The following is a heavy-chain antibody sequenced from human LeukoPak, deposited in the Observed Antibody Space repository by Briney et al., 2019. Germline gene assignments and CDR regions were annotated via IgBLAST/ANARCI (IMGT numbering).Heavy chain of an antibody. V-gene: IGHV1-46*01. CDR2: INPSGGST. D-gene: IGHD4-17*01. Sequence: ASVKVSCKASGYTFTSYYMHWVRQAPGQGLEWMGIINPSGGSTSYAQKFQGRVTMTRDTSTSTVYMELSSLRSEDTAVYYCARDHYGDYVYYYYGMDIWGQGTTVTVSS. J-gene: IGHJ6*02. CDR1: GYTFTSYY. CDR3: ARDHYGDYVYYYYGMDI.